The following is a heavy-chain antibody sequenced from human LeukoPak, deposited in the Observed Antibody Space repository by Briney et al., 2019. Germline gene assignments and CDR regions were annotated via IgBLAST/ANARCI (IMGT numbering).Heavy chain of an antibody. D-gene: IGHD3-16*01. Sequence: SETLSLTCAVYGGSFSGYYWSWIRQPPGKGLEWIGEINHSGSTNYNPSLKSRVTISVDTSKNQFSLKLSSVTAADTAVYYCATMIERRYYFDYWGQGTLVTVSS. CDR3: ATMIERRYYFDY. CDR1: GGSFSGYY. CDR2: INHSGST. V-gene: IGHV4-34*01. J-gene: IGHJ4*02.